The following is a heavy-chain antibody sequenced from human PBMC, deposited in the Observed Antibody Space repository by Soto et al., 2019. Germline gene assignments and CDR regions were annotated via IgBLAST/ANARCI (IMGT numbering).Heavy chain of an antibody. CDR1: GFTFSSYS. CDR2: ISGSGGST. J-gene: IGHJ6*02. D-gene: IGHD3-9*01. CDR3: RGDILTGNYYYYGMDV. Sequence: GGSLRLSCAASGFTFSSYSMSWVRQAPGKGLEWVSAISGSGGSTYYADSVKGRFTISRDNSKNTLYLQMNSLRAEDTAVYYCRGDILTGNYYYYGMDVWGQGTTVTVSS. V-gene: IGHV3-23*01.